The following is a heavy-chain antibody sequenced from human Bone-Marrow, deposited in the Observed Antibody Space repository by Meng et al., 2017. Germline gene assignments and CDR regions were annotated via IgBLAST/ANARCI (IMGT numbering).Heavy chain of an antibody. J-gene: IGHJ5*01. V-gene: IGHV3-7*01. Sequence: GESLKISCAASGFTFSSHWMSWVRQAPGKGLEWVANIKQDGSEKYYVDSVKGRFTISRDNAKNSLYLQMNSLRAEDTAVYYCARDSYYYGSDSRWFDPWGQGTRVTVSS. D-gene: IGHD3-10*01. CDR3: ARDSYYYGSDSRWFDP. CDR2: IKQDGSEK. CDR1: GFTFSSHW.